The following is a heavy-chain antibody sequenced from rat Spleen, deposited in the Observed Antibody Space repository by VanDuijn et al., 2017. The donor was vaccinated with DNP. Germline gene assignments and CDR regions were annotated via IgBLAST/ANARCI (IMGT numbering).Heavy chain of an antibody. CDR2: ISYDGSST. Sequence: EVQLLVSGGRLVQPGRSLKLSCAASGFTYSAYNLAWVRQAPKKGLEWVATISYDGSSTNYRDSVKGRFTMSRDNGKSILYLQMDSLRSDDTATYYCARPDHWGQGVMVTVSS. CDR3: ARPDH. V-gene: IGHV5-7*01. J-gene: IGHJ2*01. CDR1: GFTYSAYN.